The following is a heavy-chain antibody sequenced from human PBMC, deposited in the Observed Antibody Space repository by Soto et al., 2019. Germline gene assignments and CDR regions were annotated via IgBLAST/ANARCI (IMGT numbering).Heavy chain of an antibody. V-gene: IGHV3-7*01. CDR1: GFPFSSYW. D-gene: IGHD3-10*01. CDR3: ARDVYYYGSGSYYDY. Sequence: EVQLVESGGGLVQPGGSLRLSCAASGFPFSSYWMSWVRQAPGKGLEWVANIKQDGSEKYYVDSVKGRFTISRDNAKNSLYLQMNILRAEDTAVYYCARDVYYYGSGSYYDYWGQGTLVTVSS. J-gene: IGHJ4*02. CDR2: IKQDGSEK.